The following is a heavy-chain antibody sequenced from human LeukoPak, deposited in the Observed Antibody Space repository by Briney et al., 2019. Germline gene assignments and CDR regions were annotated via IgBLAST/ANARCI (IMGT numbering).Heavy chain of an antibody. Sequence: GGSLRLSCAASGFTLSSYAISWVRQAPGKGLEWVSTITGGGSTTYYADSVKGRFTISRDNSKNTLYLQMNSLRAEDTALYYCARESPVAATGRSWFDSWGQGTLVTVSS. V-gene: IGHV3-23*01. J-gene: IGHJ5*01. CDR2: ITGGGSTT. CDR1: GFTLSSYA. CDR3: ARESPVAATGRSWFDS. D-gene: IGHD6-13*01.